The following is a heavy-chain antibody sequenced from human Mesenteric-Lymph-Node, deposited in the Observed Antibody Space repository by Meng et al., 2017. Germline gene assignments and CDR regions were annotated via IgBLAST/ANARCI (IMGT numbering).Heavy chain of an antibody. V-gene: IGHV4-4*02. Sequence: QVQLQESGPGLVKPSETLSRTGTVAGGSITSKNWWTWVRQPPGKGLEWIGEISQRGSTNYNPSLKSRVTISLDKSKNQFFLTLNSVTAADTAVYYCARASYSWNLGDFWGQGTLVTVSS. CDR2: ISQRGST. CDR3: ARASYSWNLGDF. J-gene: IGHJ4*02. CDR1: GGSITSKNW. D-gene: IGHD1-20*01.